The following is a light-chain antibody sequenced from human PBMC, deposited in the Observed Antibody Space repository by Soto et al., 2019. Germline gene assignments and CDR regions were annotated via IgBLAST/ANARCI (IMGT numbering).Light chain of an antibody. Sequence: QSVLTQPPSASGTPGQRVTISCSGSSSNIGNSTVNWYQQFPGTAPKLLIYANNRRPSGVPDRFAGSKSGTSASLAISGLQSEDEADYYCAAWDDRLNGNVFGAGTKATVL. CDR1: SSNIGNST. V-gene: IGLV1-44*01. CDR2: ANN. CDR3: AAWDDRLNGNV. J-gene: IGLJ1*01.